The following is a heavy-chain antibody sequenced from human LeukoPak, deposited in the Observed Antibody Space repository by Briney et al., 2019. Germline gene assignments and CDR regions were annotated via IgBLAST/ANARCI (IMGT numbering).Heavy chain of an antibody. CDR3: VKEVSFGEMGGDN. CDR2: IKSDGSEK. D-gene: IGHD3-16*01. Sequence: PGGSLRLSCPASGFIFSNYGMHWVRQTPGEGLEWVTFIKSDGSEKDYADSVKGRFTISRDNSKSTLFLQMNSLRAEDMALYHCVKEVSFGEMGGDNWGQGTLVTVSS. V-gene: IGHV3-30*02. J-gene: IGHJ4*02. CDR1: GFIFSNYG.